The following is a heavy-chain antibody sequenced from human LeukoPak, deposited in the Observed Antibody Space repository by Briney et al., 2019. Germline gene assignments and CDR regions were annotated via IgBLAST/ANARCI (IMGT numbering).Heavy chain of an antibody. CDR2: ISSSGNIV. D-gene: IGHD5-24*01. CDR1: GFTVSNNY. Sequence: GGTLRLSCAASGFTVSNNYMSWVRQAPGQGLEWVSYISSSGNIVYYADSMKGRFTISRDNAKNSLYLQMNSLRADDTAVYYCARDPGRDGYNGAFDIWGQGTMVTVSS. CDR3: ARDPGRDGYNGAFDI. J-gene: IGHJ3*02. V-gene: IGHV3-11*01.